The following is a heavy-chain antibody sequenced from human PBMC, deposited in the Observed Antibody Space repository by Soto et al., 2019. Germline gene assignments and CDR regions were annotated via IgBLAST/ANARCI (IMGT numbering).Heavy chain of an antibody. CDR3: ARVMGAEYCCGGSCYSDDAFDI. V-gene: IGHV1-2*04. Sequence: GASVKVSCKASGYTFTGYYMHWARQAPGQGLEWMGWINPNSGGTNYAQKFQGWVTMTRDTSISTAYMELSRLRSDDTAVYYCARVMGAEYCCGGSCYSDDAFDIWGQGTMVTVSS. J-gene: IGHJ3*02. D-gene: IGHD2-15*01. CDR1: GYTFTGYY. CDR2: INPNSGGT.